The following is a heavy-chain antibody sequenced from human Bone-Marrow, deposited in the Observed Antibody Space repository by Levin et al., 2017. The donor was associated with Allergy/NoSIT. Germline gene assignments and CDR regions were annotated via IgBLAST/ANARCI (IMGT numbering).Heavy chain of an antibody. CDR1: GGSISSYY. CDR3: ARAIPSGGNSYYYYYMDV. D-gene: IGHD4-23*01. Sequence: PSETLSLTCTVSGGSISSYYWTWIRQAPEKRLEWIGYIYYNGKSNYNPSLKPLFSLSIDTSKNLFSLSLSSVTAADSAIYYCARAIPSGGNSYYYYYMDVWGKGITVTVSS. CDR2: IYYNGKS. V-gene: IGHV4-59*01. J-gene: IGHJ6*03.